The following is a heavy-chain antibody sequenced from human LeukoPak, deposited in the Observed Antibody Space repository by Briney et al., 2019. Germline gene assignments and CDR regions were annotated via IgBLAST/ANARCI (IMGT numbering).Heavy chain of an antibody. Sequence: ASVKVSCKASGYTFTSYGISWVRQAPGQGLEWMGWISAYNGNTNYAQKLQGRVTMTRNTSISTAYMELSSLRSEDTAVYYCALRYCSGGSCYYTRDDYWGQGTLVTVSS. CDR3: ALRYCSGGSCYYTRDDY. D-gene: IGHD2-15*01. CDR1: GYTFTSYG. J-gene: IGHJ4*02. CDR2: ISAYNGNT. V-gene: IGHV1-18*01.